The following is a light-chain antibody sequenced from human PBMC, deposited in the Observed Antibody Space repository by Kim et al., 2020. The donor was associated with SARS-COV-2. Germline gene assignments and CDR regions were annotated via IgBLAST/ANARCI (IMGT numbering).Light chain of an antibody. Sequence: QSALTQSASMSGSPGQSITISCTGTSSDIGSYNLVSWYQQHPGKAPKVIIFEVTKRPPGISNRFSGSKSGYTASLTISGLQAEDEADYYCCAHATDRAVVFGGGTQLTVL. J-gene: IGLJ2*01. CDR1: SSDIGSYNL. V-gene: IGLV2-23*02. CDR3: CAHATDRAVV. CDR2: EVT.